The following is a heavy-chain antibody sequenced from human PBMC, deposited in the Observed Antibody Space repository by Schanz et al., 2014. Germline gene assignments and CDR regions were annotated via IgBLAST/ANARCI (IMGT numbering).Heavy chain of an antibody. CDR2: IKEDGSKK. Sequence: EVRLVESGGGLVEPGGSLRLSCSGSGFTFSEVYMSWVRQAPGKGLEWVANIKEDGSKKYYVDSVRGRFTISRDNAKNSLYLQLNSLTAEDTAVYHCARDSRYCTGVDCKGDAFDLWGQGTLVTVSS. V-gene: IGHV3-7*01. J-gene: IGHJ3*01. CDR1: GFTFSEVY. CDR3: ARDSRYCTGVDCKGDAFDL. D-gene: IGHD2-8*02.